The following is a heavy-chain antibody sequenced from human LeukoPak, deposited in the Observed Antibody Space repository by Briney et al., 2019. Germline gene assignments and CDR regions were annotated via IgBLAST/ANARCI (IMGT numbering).Heavy chain of an antibody. CDR3: ARSYMTHSIVVVTAYDY. CDR2: INPSGGST. CDR1: GYTFTSYY. Sequence: ASVKVSCKASGYTFTSYYMHWVRQAPGQGLEWMGIINPSGGSTSYAQKFQGRVTMTRDMSTSTVYMELSSLRSEDTAVYYCARSYMTHSIVVVTAYDYWGQGNLVTVSS. V-gene: IGHV1-46*01. D-gene: IGHD2-21*02. J-gene: IGHJ4*02.